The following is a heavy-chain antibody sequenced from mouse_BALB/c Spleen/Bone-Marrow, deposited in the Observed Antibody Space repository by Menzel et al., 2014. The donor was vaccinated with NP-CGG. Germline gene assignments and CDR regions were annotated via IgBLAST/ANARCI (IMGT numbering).Heavy chain of an antibody. CDR2: VYPGSDTA. CDR3: TRSLYYSPAY. Sequence: SGSELVRPGASVKLSCKASGYTFTNFWMHWVRQRPGQGLEWIGNVYPGSDTANYDEKFKSKATLTVDTSSSTAYMQLSSLTSEDSAVYYCTRSLYYSPAYWGQGTLVTVST. D-gene: IGHD1-1*01. CDR1: GYTFTNFW. V-gene: IGHV1S22*01. J-gene: IGHJ3*01.